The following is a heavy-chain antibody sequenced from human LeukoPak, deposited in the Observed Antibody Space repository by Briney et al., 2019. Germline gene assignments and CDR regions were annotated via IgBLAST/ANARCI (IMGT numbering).Heavy chain of an antibody. D-gene: IGHD6-13*01. Sequence: GGSLRLSCAASGFTFSIYAMSWVRQAPGKGLEWVSAISGSGGSTYYADSVKGRFTISRDNSKNTLYLQMNSLRAEDTAVYYCAKVKAAAGTKHSGYFDYWGQGTLVTVSS. J-gene: IGHJ4*02. CDR1: GFTFSIYA. CDR2: ISGSGGST. V-gene: IGHV3-23*01. CDR3: AKVKAAAGTKHSGYFDY.